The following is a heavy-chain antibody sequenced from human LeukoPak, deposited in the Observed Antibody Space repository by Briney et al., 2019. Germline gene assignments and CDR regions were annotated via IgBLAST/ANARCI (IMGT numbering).Heavy chain of an antibody. CDR3: ARDGVVPAPGSTNYYMDV. CDR2: ISSSGSTI. D-gene: IGHD2-2*01. V-gene: IGHV3-11*01. Sequence: GGSLRLSCAASGFTFSDYYMSWIRQAPGKGLEWVSYISSSGSTIYYADSVKGRFTISRDNAKNSLYLQMNSLRAEDTAVYDCARDGVVPAPGSTNYYMDVWGKGTTVTVSS. J-gene: IGHJ6*03. CDR1: GFTFSDYY.